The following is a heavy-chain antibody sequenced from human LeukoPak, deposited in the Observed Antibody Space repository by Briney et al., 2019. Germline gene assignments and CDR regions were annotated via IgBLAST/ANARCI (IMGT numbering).Heavy chain of an antibody. CDR1: GFTFSSYG. D-gene: IGHD3-10*01. V-gene: IGHV3-30*02. J-gene: IGHJ5*02. Sequence: GGSLRLSCAASGFTFSSYGMHWVRQAPGKGLEWVAVIWYDGSNKYYADSVKGRFTISRDNSKNTLYLQMNSLRAEDTAVYYCGRGIDWFDPWGQGTLVTVSS. CDR2: IWYDGSNK. CDR3: GRGIDWFDP.